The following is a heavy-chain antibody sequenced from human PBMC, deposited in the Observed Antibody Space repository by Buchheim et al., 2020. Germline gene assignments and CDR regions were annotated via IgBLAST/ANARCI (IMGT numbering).Heavy chain of an antibody. J-gene: IGHJ6*02. V-gene: IGHV4-61*02. CDR3: ARGGIVVVVAATSFYYYYGMDV. CDR1: GGSISSGSYY. CDR2: IYTSGST. Sequence: QVQLQESGPGLVKPSQTLSLTCTVSGGSISSGSYYWSWIRQPAGKGLEWIGRIYTSGSTNYNPPLKSRVTISVDTSKNQFSLKLSSVTAADTAVYYCARGGIVVVVAATSFYYYYGMDVWGQGTT. D-gene: IGHD2-15*01.